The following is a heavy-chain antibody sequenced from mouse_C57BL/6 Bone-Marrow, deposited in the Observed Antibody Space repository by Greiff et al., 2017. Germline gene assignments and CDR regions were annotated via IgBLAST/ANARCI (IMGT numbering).Heavy chain of an antibody. J-gene: IGHJ2*01. CDR3: ARKGLYDYPDY. CDR2: IDPSDSYT. CDR1: GYTFTSYW. V-gene: IGHV1-69*01. D-gene: IGHD2-4*01. Sequence: QVQLKQSGAELVMPGASVKLSCKASGYTFTSYWMHWVQQRPGQGLEWIAAIDPSDSYTNYTQTFKGQSTLSVDKSSSTAYMQLSSLTSEDSAVYYCARKGLYDYPDYWGQGTTLTVSS.